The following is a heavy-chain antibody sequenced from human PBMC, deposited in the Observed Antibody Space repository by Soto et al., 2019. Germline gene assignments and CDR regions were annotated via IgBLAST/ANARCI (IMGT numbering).Heavy chain of an antibody. CDR2: IYYSGST. CDR3: ARQGHRYSGYEVDY. Sequence: QLQLQESGPGLVKPSETLSLTCTVSGGSISSSSYYWGWIRQPPGKGLEWIGSIYYSGSTYYNPSLKSRVTISVDTSKNQFSLKLSSVTAADTAVYYCARQGHRYSGYEVDYWGQGTLVTVSS. V-gene: IGHV4-39*01. CDR1: GGSISSSSYY. D-gene: IGHD5-12*01. J-gene: IGHJ4*02.